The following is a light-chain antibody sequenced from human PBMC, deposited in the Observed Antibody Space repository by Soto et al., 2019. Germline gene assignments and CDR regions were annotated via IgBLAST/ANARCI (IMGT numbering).Light chain of an antibody. CDR2: AAS. CDR1: HTISDY. Sequence: DIQMTQSPSSLSASVGDRVTITCRAGHTISDYLNWYRQKPGAAPQLLISAASTLQSGVPSRFSGRGSGTDFTLTISGLQPEDCATYFCQQTYNTPITFGQGTRLEIK. CDR3: QQTYNTPIT. J-gene: IGKJ5*01. V-gene: IGKV1-39*01.